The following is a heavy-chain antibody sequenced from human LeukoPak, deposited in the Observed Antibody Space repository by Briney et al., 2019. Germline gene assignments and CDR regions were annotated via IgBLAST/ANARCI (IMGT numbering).Heavy chain of an antibody. CDR3: ARWGDIVVVVAATGFDY. Sequence: ASVKVSCKASGYTFTSYDINWVRQATGQGVEWMGWMNPNSGNTGYAQKFQGRVTMTRNTSISTAYMELSSLRSEDTAVYYCARWGDIVVVVAATGFDYWGQGTLVTVSS. V-gene: IGHV1-8*01. D-gene: IGHD2-15*01. CDR2: MNPNSGNT. J-gene: IGHJ4*02. CDR1: GYTFTSYD.